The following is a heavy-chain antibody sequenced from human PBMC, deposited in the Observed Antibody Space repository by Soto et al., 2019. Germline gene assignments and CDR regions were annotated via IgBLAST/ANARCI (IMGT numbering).Heavy chain of an antibody. J-gene: IGHJ6*02. D-gene: IGHD3-16*01. CDR1: GAPITTTKW. Sequence: QEQPQESGPGLVKPSETLSLTCTVSGAPITTTKWWAWVRLPPGKALEWIGELSREGNRNSNPSLWSQFIMSLEQSKNHFSLKLTSVSAADTAIYYCATPTISHPWGVWGRGTSVTVSS. CDR2: LSREGNR. CDR3: ATPTISHPWGV. V-gene: IGHV4-4*02.